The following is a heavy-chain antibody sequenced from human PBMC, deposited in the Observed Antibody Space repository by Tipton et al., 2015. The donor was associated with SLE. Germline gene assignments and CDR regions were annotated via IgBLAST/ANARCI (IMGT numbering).Heavy chain of an antibody. V-gene: IGHV3-23*01. D-gene: IGHD6-25*01. CDR1: GFTFSSYA. CDR3: AKGLRTGSDYIRRDAFHM. Sequence: SLRLSCAVSGFTFSSYARSWVRQAPGKGLVWVSGIDTSGVYTYYPDSMKGRFTMSRDNSRNTVYLQMNSLRAEDTAVYYCAKGLRTGSDYIRRDAFHMWGQGTLVTVSS. J-gene: IGHJ3*02. CDR2: IDTSGVYT.